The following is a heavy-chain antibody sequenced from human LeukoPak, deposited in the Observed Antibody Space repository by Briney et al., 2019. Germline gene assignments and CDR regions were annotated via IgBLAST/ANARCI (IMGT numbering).Heavy chain of an antibody. D-gene: IGHD4-17*01. CDR1: GFSFRNYG. J-gene: IGHJ4*02. CDR3: AKGIYNYGGYYFDY. Sequence: GRSLRLSCVTSGFSFRNYGMHWVRQAPGKGLEWVAVISYDGSNDDYADSVKGRFTISRDNSKNTVSLQMNSLKLEDTALYFCAKGIYNYGGYYFDYWGQGTRVTVSS. CDR2: ISYDGSND. V-gene: IGHV3-30*18.